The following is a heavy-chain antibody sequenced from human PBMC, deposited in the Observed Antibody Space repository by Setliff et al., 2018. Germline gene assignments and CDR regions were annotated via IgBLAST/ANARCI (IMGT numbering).Heavy chain of an antibody. CDR3: ASIDWGENFYNTDV. Sequence: SGGSLRLSCAASGFRFSDLYMGWVRQVPGKGLEWVANINQDGSGKYYVDSVKGRFTISRDNAKSTLYLQMSSLRGEDTAVYFCASIDWGENFYNTDVWGKGTTVTVSS. J-gene: IGHJ6*03. D-gene: IGHD7-27*01. V-gene: IGHV3-7*01. CDR1: GFRFSDLY. CDR2: INQDGSGK.